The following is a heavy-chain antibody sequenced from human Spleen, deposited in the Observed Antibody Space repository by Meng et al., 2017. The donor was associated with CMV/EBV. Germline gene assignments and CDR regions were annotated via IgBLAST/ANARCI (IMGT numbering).Heavy chain of an antibody. Sequence: QVPLQESGPGLGKPSETLSLTCTVYGGSFSGYYWSWIRQPPGKGLEWIGEINHSGSTNYNPSLKSRVTISVDTSKNQFSLKLSSVTAADTAVYYCARAIDYDILTGYFGFDPWGQGTLVTVSS. D-gene: IGHD3-9*01. CDR2: INHSGST. V-gene: IGHV4-34*01. CDR1: GGSFSGYY. J-gene: IGHJ5*02. CDR3: ARAIDYDILTGYFGFDP.